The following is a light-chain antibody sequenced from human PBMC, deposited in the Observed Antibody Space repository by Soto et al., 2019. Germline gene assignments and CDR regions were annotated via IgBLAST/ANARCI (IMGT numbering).Light chain of an antibody. CDR1: SSDVGGYNY. CDR2: DVT. V-gene: IGLV2-11*01. Sequence: QSALTQPRSVSGSPGQSVTISCTGTSSDVGGYNYVSWYQHHPGKAPKLMIYDVTKRPSGVPDRFSASKSRNTASLTISGLQAGDEADYYCCSYAGSYTYVFGTGTKVTVL. CDR3: CSYAGSYTYV. J-gene: IGLJ1*01.